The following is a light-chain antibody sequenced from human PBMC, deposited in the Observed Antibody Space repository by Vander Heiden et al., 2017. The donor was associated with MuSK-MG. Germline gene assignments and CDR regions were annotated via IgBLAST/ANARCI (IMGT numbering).Light chain of an antibody. CDR1: QSVLYTSNNKNY. V-gene: IGKV4-1*01. J-gene: IGKJ3*01. Sequence: DIMMTQSPDSLGVSLGERATINCKSSQSVLYTSNNKNYLAWYQQKPGQPPKLLIYWASTRQSGVPERSSGSGSGTDFTLTINNLQGEDVAVYSCQQYYSPPFTFGPGTTLDIK. CDR2: WAS. CDR3: QQYYSPPFT.